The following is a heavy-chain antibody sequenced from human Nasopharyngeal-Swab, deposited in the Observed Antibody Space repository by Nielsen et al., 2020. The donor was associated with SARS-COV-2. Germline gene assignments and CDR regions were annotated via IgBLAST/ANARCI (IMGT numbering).Heavy chain of an antibody. J-gene: IGHJ3*02. Sequence: ASVKVSCTASGYTFTGYYMHWVRQAPGQGLEWMGRINPNSGGTNYAQKFQGRVTMTRDTSISTAYMELSRLRSDDTAVYYCARSGSYSDAFDIWGQGTMVTVSS. CDR2: INPNSGGT. CDR3: ARSGSYSDAFDI. V-gene: IGHV1-2*06. D-gene: IGHD1-26*01. CDR1: GYTFTGYY.